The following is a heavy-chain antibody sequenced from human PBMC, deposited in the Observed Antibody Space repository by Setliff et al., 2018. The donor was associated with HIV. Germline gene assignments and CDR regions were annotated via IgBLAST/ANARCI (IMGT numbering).Heavy chain of an antibody. CDR1: GFTFSDYG. CDR3: AKSCDVPSKPGPYYYSMDV. Sequence: GGSLRLSCAPSGFTFSDYGIHWVRQAPGKGLEWWTYIRYDASNKFYADSVKGRFTISRDNSKNTLFLQLNSLRVDDTAVYYCAKSCDVPSKPGPYYYSMDVWGKGTTVTV. J-gene: IGHJ6*03. CDR2: IRYDASNK. V-gene: IGHV3-30*02. D-gene: IGHD2-2*01.